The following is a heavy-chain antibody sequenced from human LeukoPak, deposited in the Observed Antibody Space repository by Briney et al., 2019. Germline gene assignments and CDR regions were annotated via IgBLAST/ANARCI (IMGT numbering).Heavy chain of an antibody. CDR1: GFTFSSYS. V-gene: IGHV3-30*02. J-gene: IGHJ4*02. CDR3: AKDHRTGYTVAGLG. Sequence: PGGSLRLSCAASGFTFSSYSMNWVRQAPGKGLEWVAFIRYDGSNKYYADSVKGRFTISRDNSKNTLYLQMNSLRAEDTAVYYCAKDHRTGYTVAGLGWGQGTLVTVSS. D-gene: IGHD6-19*01. CDR2: IRYDGSNK.